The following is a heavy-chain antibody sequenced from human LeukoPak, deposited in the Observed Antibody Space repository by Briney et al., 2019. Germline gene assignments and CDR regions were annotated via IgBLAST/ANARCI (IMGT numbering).Heavy chain of an antibody. CDR1: GFTFSSYE. V-gene: IGHV3-48*03. CDR3: ARVGDSSGYYPYYFDY. CDR2: ISSSGSTI. Sequence: GGSLRLSCAASGFTFSSYEMNWVRQAPGKGLEWVSYISSSGSTIYYADSVKGRFTISRDNAKNSLYLQMNSLRAEDTAVYYCARVGDSSGYYPYYFDYWGQGTLVTVSS. J-gene: IGHJ4*02. D-gene: IGHD3-22*01.